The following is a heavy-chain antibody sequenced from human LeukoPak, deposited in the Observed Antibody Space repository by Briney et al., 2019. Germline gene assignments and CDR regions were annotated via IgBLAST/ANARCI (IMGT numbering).Heavy chain of an antibody. D-gene: IGHD1-26*01. J-gene: IGHJ4*02. CDR1: GYTFSGYS. Sequence: ASVKVSCKASGYTFSGYSMHWVRQAPGQGLEWMGWINPNSGGTNYAQKFQGRVTMTRDTSISTAYMELSRLRSDDTAVYYCARAYQWELPTQFDYWGQGTLVTVSS. CDR2: INPNSGGT. CDR3: ARAYQWELPTQFDY. V-gene: IGHV1-2*02.